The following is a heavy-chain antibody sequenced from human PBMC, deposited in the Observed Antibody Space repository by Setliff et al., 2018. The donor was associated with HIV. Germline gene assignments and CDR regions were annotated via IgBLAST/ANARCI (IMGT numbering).Heavy chain of an antibody. CDR3: AKDKGQKYADY. V-gene: IGHV3-20*04. CDR2: INWNGGGT. J-gene: IGHJ4*02. Sequence: GGSLRLSCAASGFTFDYYGMSWVRQAPGKGLEWVSGINWNGGGTYYADFVKGRFTISRDNSKNTLYLQMNSLRAEDTAVYYCAKDKGQKYADYWGQGTVVTVSS. CDR1: GFTFDYYG. D-gene: IGHD3-10*01.